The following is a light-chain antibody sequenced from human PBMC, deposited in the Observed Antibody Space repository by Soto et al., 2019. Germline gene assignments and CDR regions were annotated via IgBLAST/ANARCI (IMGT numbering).Light chain of an antibody. J-gene: IGKJ1*01. Sequence: DIQLTQSPSTLSSSVGGRVTITCRASQSISSWLAWYQQKPGKAPKLLIYDASSLESGLPSRFSGSGSGTEFTLTISRLEPDEFATYYCQQYNSYPWTFGQWTKVDIK. CDR2: DAS. CDR3: QQYNSYPWT. V-gene: IGKV1-5*01. CDR1: QSISSW.